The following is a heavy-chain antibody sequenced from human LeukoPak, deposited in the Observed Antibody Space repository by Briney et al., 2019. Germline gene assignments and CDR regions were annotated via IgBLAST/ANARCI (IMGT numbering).Heavy chain of an antibody. V-gene: IGHV3-53*01. J-gene: IGHJ4*02. CDR3: ARAYSSGWPLDY. D-gene: IGHD6-19*01. CDR1: GFTVSSNY. Sequence: GGSLRLSCAASGFTVSSNYMSWVRQAPGKGLEWVSVIYSGGSTYYVDSVKGRFTISRDNSKNTLYLQMNSLRAEDTAVYYCARAYSSGWPLDYWGQGTLVTVSS. CDR2: IYSGGST.